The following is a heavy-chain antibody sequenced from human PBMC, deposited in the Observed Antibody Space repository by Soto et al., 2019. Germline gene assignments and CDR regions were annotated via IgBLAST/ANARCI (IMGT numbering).Heavy chain of an antibody. CDR1: GGTFSSYA. CDR3: ARVLAARPIPDAFDI. V-gene: IGHV1-69*13. D-gene: IGHD6-6*01. CDR2: IIPIFGTA. J-gene: IGHJ3*02. Sequence: ASVKVSCKASGGTFSSYAISWVRQAPGQGLEWMGGIIPIFGTANYAQKFQGRVTITADESTSTAYMELSRLRSDDTAVYYCARVLAARPIPDAFDIWGQGTMVTVSS.